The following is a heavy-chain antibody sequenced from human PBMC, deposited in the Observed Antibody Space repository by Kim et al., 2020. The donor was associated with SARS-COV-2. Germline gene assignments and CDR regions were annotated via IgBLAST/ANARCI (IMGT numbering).Heavy chain of an antibody. J-gene: IGHJ4*02. D-gene: IGHD5-12*01. CDR1: GFTFSSYS. V-gene: IGHV3-21*01. CDR2: ISSSSSYI. CDR3: ASSVEMATIREVYFDY. Sequence: GGSLRLSCAASGFTFSSYSMNWVRQAPGKGLEWVSSISSSSSYIYYADSVKGRFTISRDNAKNSLYLQMNSLRAEDTAVYYCASSVEMATIREVYFDYWGQGTLVTVSS.